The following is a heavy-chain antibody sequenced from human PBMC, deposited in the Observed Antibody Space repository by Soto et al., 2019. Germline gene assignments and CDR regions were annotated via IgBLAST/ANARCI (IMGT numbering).Heavy chain of an antibody. D-gene: IGHD6-19*01. CDR2: INPNSGGT. V-gene: IGHV1-2*04. Sequence: ASVKVSCKASGYTFTGYYMHWVRQAPGQGLEWMGWINPNSGGTNYAQKFQGWVTMTRDTSISTAYMELSRLRSDDMAVYYCARAIAVAGGAFDIWGQGTMVTVSS. CDR3: ARAIAVAGGAFDI. J-gene: IGHJ3*02. CDR1: GYTFTGYY.